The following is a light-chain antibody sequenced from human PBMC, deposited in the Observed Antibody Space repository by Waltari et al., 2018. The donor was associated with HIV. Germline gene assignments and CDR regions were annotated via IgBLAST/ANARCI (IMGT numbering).Light chain of an antibody. CDR2: EVS. J-gene: IGLJ3*02. Sequence: QSALTQPPSASGSPGQSVTISCTGTSSDVGGYNYVSWYQQHPAKAPQFIIYEVSKRPSGVPDRFSGSKSGNTASVTVSVLQAEDEADYCCSAYAGSNWVFGGGTKLTVL. CDR1: SSDVGGYNY. V-gene: IGLV2-8*01. CDR3: SAYAGSNWV.